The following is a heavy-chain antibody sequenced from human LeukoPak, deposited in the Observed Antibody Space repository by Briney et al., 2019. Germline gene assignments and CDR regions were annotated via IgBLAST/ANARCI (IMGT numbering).Heavy chain of an antibody. D-gene: IGHD1-26*01. CDR2: INSDGSST. Sequence: GGSLRLSCAASGFTFSNYWMHWVRQAPGKGLVWVSRINSDGSSTSYADSVKGRFTISRDNAKNALYLQMNSLRAEDTAVYYCARVSSGSYFGYYYYYMDVWGKGTTVTVSS. CDR1: GFTFSNYW. CDR3: ARVSSGSYFGYYYYYMDV. V-gene: IGHV3-74*01. J-gene: IGHJ6*03.